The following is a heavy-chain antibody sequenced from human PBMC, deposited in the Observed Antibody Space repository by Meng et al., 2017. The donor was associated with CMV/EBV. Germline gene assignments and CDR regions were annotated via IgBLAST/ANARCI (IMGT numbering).Heavy chain of an antibody. CDR2: INHSGST. CDR3: ARANLYYDFWSGKRLYYYGMDV. Sequence: SETLSLTCTVPGGSISSSSYYWGWIRQPPGKGLEWIGEINHSGSTNYNPSLESRVTISVDTSKNQFSLKLSSVTAADTAVYYCARANLYYDFWSGKRLYYYGMDVWGQGTTVTVSS. D-gene: IGHD3-3*01. J-gene: IGHJ6*02. V-gene: IGHV4-39*07. CDR1: GGSISSSSYY.